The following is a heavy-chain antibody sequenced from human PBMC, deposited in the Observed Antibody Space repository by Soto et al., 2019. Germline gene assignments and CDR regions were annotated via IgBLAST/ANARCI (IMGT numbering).Heavy chain of an antibody. D-gene: IGHD2-2*01. Sequence: GGSLRLSCAASGFTFSSYWMHWVRQAPGKGLVWVSRINSDGSSTSYADSVKGRFTISRDKSKNTLYLQMNSLRAEDTAVYYCARVVRYCSSTSCPFDYWGQGTLVTVPQ. V-gene: IGHV3-74*01. CDR2: INSDGSST. CDR1: GFTFSSYW. CDR3: ARVVRYCSSTSCPFDY. J-gene: IGHJ4*02.